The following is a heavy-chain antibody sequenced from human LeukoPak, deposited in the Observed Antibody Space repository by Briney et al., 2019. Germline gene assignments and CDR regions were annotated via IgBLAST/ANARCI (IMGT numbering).Heavy chain of an antibody. CDR2: ISYDGSNK. V-gene: IGHV3-30*01. CDR3: ARAGRGTPLGWNYGGTFDY. J-gene: IGHJ4*02. CDR1: GFTFSSYA. Sequence: GRSLRLSCAASGFTFSSYAMHWARQAPGKGLEWVAVISYDGSNKYYADSVKGRFTISRDNSKNTLYLQMNSLRAEDTAVYYCARAGRGTPLGWNYGGTFDYWGQGTLVTVSS. D-gene: IGHD1-7*01.